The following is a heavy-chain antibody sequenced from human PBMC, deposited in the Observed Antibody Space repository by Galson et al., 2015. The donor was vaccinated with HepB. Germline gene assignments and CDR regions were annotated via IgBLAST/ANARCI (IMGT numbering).Heavy chain of an antibody. CDR3: AKGIRYCSSTSCYTETSRHYYGMDV. CDR2: ISYGGSNK. D-gene: IGHD2-2*02. V-gene: IGHV3-30*18. Sequence: SLRLCCAASGFTFSSYGMHWVRQAPGKGLEWVAVISYGGSNKYYADSVKGRFTTSRDNSKNTLYLQMNSLRAEDTAVYYCAKGIRYCSSTSCYTETSRHYYGMDVWGQGTTVTVSS. CDR1: GFTFSSYG. J-gene: IGHJ6*02.